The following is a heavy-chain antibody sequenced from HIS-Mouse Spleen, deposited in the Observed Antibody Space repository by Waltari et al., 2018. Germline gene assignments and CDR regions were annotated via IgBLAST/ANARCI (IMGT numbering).Heavy chain of an antibody. Sequence: QLQLQESGPGLVKPSETLSLTCTVSGGSISSSSYYWGWIRQPQGKGLEWFGSSYYSVSTSYNPARKSRVTISVDTSKNQFSLKLSSVTAADTAVYYCAREIPYSSSWYDWYFDLWGRGTLVTVSS. CDR2: SYYSVST. V-gene: IGHV4-39*07. CDR3: AREIPYSSSWYDWYFDL. J-gene: IGHJ2*01. CDR1: GGSISSSSYY. D-gene: IGHD6-13*01.